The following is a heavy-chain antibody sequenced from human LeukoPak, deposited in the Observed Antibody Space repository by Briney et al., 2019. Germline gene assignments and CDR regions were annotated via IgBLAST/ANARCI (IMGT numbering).Heavy chain of an antibody. V-gene: IGHV3-7*01. CDR2: IKQDGSEK. D-gene: IGHD3-3*01. J-gene: IGHJ4*02. Sequence: GGSLRLSCAASGFTFSSYWMSWVRQAPGKGLEWVANIKQDGSEKYYVDSVKGRFTISRDNAKNSLYLQMNSLRAEDTAVYYCARGGYDFWSGNPLGYWGQGTLVTVPS. CDR3: ARGGYDFWSGNPLGY. CDR1: GFTFSSYW.